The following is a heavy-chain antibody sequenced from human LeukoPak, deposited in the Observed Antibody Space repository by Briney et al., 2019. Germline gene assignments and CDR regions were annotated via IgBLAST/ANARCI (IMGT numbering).Heavy chain of an antibody. V-gene: IGHV3-21*01. D-gene: IGHD6-13*01. CDR1: GFTFSSYS. Sequence: GGSLRLSCAASGFTFSSYSMNWVRQAPGKGLEWVSSISSSSSYIYYADSVKGRFTISRDNAKNSLYPQMNSLRAEDTAVYYCAREYSSSWWGIDYWGQGTLVTVSS. J-gene: IGHJ4*02. CDR2: ISSSSSYI. CDR3: AREYSSSWWGIDY.